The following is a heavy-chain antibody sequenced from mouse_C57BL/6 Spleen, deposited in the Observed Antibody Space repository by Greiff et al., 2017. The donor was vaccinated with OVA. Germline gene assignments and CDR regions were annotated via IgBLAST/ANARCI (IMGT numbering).Heavy chain of an antibody. D-gene: IGHD1-1*01. V-gene: IGHV1-82*01. Sequence: VKLMESGPELVKPGASVKISCKASGYAFSSSWMNWVKQRPGKGLEWIGRIYPGDGDTNYNGKFKGKATLTADKSSSTAYMQLSSLTSEDSAVYFCAVYYGSSYYWYFDVWGTGTTVTVSS. CDR1: GYAFSSSW. J-gene: IGHJ1*03. CDR2: IYPGDGDT. CDR3: AVYYGSSYYWYFDV.